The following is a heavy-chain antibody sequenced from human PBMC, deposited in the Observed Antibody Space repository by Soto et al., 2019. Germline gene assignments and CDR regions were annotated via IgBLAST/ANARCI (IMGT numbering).Heavy chain of an antibody. CDR3: TREIPYFDA. Sequence: GGSLRLSCATSGFTFGYFSISWVRQAPGRGLEWVGFIRSKDYGGTTEYAASVKGRFAISRDDSTGIAYLQMNSLKIEDTAVYYCTREIPYFDAWGQGTLVTVSS. J-gene: IGHJ4*02. CDR1: GFTFGYFS. CDR2: IRSKDYGGTT. V-gene: IGHV3-49*02.